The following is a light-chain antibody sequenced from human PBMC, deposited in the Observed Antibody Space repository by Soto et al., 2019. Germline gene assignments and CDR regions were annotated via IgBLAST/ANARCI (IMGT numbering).Light chain of an antibody. J-gene: IGLJ2*01. CDR1: SLPKQY. CDR2: RDN. V-gene: IGLV3-25*02. Sequence: SSELTQPPSVSVSPGQTARITCSGDSLPKQYPYWYQQRPGQAPPLLIYRDNERPSGIPERFSGSSSGTTVTLTISGVQAEDEADYYCQSADTSGTVVFGGGTKLTVL. CDR3: QSADTSGTVV.